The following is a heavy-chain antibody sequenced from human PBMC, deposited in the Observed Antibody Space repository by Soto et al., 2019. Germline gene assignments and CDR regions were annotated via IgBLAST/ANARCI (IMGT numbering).Heavy chain of an antibody. CDR3: ARAYYDFWSGYYGYFDY. J-gene: IGHJ4*02. D-gene: IGHD3-3*01. CDR2: IKQDGSEK. V-gene: IGHV3-7*03. CDR1: GFTFSSYW. Sequence: GGSLRLSCAASGFTFSSYWMSWVRQAPGKGLEWVANIKQDGSEKYYVDSVKGRFTISRDNAKNSLYLQMNSLRAEDTAVYYCARAYYDFWSGYYGYFDYWGQGTLVTVSS.